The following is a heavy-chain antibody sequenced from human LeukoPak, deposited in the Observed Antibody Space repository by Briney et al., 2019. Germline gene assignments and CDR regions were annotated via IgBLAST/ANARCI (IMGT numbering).Heavy chain of an antibody. D-gene: IGHD3-10*01. J-gene: IGHJ4*02. Sequence: SETLSLTCTVSGGSISSSSYYWGWIRQPPGKGLEWIVSIYYSGSTYYNPSLKSRATISVDTSKNQFSLKLSSVTAADTAVYYCARQEFQEFDYWGQGTLVTVSS. V-gene: IGHV4-39*01. CDR1: GGSISSSSYY. CDR2: IYYSGST. CDR3: ARQEFQEFDY.